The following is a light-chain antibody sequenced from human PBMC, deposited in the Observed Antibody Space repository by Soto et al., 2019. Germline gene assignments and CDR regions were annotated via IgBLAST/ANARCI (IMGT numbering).Light chain of an antibody. V-gene: IGKV3-20*01. J-gene: IGKJ2*01. CDR1: QRVSSSN. Sequence: EIVLTQSPGTLSLSPGERATLSCRASQRVSSSNLAWNQHKPGQAPRLLIYGASSRATGIPDRFSGSGSGTDFTLTISRLEPEDFAVYYCQQYGSSPHTFGQGTKLEIK. CDR3: QQYGSSPHT. CDR2: GAS.